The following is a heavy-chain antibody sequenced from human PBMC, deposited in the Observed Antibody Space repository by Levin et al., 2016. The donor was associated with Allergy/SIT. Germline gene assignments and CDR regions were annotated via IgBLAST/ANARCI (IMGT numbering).Heavy chain of an antibody. CDR3: ARGYSGYEDYYGMDV. Sequence: WVRQAPGQGLEWMGGIIPIFGTANYAQKFQGRVTMTRNTSISTAYMELSSLRSEDTAVYYCARGYSGYEDYYGMDVWGQGTTVTVSS. D-gene: IGHD5-12*01. J-gene: IGHJ6*02. V-gene: IGHV1-69*05. CDR2: IIPIFGTA.